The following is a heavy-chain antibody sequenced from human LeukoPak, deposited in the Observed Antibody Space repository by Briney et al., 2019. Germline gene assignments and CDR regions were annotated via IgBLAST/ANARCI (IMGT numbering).Heavy chain of an antibody. CDR1: GFTFSSYS. J-gene: IGHJ6*03. D-gene: IGHD7-27*01. V-gene: IGHV3-48*01. CDR2: ISSSSSTI. CDR3: ARIWGSYYYYMDV. Sequence: GGSLRLSCAASGFTFSSYSMNWVRQAPGKGLEWVSYISSSSSTIYYADSVKGRFTISRDNAKNSLYLQMNSLRAEDTAVYYCARIWGSYYYYMDVWGKGTTVTVSS.